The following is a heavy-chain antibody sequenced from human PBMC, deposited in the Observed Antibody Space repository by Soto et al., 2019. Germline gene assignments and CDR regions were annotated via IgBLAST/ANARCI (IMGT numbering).Heavy chain of an antibody. CDR1: HFSVTNTKY. Sequence: QVLLQESGPGLVKPSGTLSLTCKVSHFSVTNTKYWSWVRQSARKTLEWIGEIYHSGTTYYNPSLSSRVSMSMDKSKNQISLILTSVTAADTAVYYCARDSGYCTDSGCSLMRDAFDVWGQGTLVTVSS. V-gene: IGHV4-4*02. D-gene: IGHD2-15*01. CDR3: ARDSGYCTDSGCSLMRDAFDV. CDR2: IYHSGTT. J-gene: IGHJ3*01.